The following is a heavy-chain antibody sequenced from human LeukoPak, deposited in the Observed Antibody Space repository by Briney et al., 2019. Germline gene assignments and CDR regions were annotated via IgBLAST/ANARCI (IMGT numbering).Heavy chain of an antibody. V-gene: IGHV3-23*01. Sequence: PGGSLRLSCAASGFTFSSYAMSWVRQAPGKGLEWVSAISGSGGSTYYADSVKGRFTISRDNSKNTLYLQMNSLRAEDTAVYYCAKDPRPRYYDSSGYPYWGQGTLVTVSS. J-gene: IGHJ4*02. D-gene: IGHD3-22*01. CDR2: ISGSGGST. CDR1: GFTFSSYA. CDR3: AKDPRPRYYDSSGYPY.